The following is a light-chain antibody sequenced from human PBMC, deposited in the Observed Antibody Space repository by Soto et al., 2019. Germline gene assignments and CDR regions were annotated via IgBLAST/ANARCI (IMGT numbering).Light chain of an antibody. CDR2: GAS. V-gene: IGKV3-20*01. J-gene: IGKJ1*01. Sequence: EIVLTQSPGTLSLSPGERATLSCRASKIVSSSYLAWYQQKPGQAPRLLIYGASSRATGIPDRFSGSGSGTDFTLTISRLEPEDFAVYYCQQYGSSSWTFGQGTKVEIK. CDR1: KIVSSSY. CDR3: QQYGSSSWT.